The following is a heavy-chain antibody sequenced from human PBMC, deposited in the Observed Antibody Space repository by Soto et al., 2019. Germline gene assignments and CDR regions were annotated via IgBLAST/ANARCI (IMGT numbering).Heavy chain of an antibody. CDR1: GFTCSSYG. D-gene: IGHD2-2*01. CDR3: AKSNIVVVPAAGMDV. V-gene: IGHV3-30*18. CDR2: ISYDGSNK. J-gene: IGHJ6*02. Sequence: GGSLRLSCATSGFTCSSYGMHWVRQAPGKGLEWVAVISYDGSNKYYADSVKGRFTISRDNSKNTLYLQMNSLRAEDTAVYYCAKSNIVVVPAAGMDVWGQGTTVTVSS.